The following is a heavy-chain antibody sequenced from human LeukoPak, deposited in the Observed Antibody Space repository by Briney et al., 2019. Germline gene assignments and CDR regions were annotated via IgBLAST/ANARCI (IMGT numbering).Heavy chain of an antibody. CDR3: AAGLRPYAYYLLDY. CDR2: IVVGSGNT. Sequence: GPSVKVSCKASGFTFTSSAMQWVRQARGQRLEWIGWIVVGSGNTNYAQKFQERVTITRDMSTSTAYMELSSLRSEDTAVYYCAAGLRPYAYYLLDYWGQGTLVTVSS. D-gene: IGHD3-10*01. J-gene: IGHJ4*02. V-gene: IGHV1-58*02. CDR1: GFTFTSSA.